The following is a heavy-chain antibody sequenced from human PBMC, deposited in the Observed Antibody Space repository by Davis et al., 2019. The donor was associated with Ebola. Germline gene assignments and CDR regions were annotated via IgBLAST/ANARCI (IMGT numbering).Heavy chain of an antibody. CDR1: GYTFTSYG. D-gene: IGHD1-26*01. Sequence: ASVKVSCKASGYTFTSYGISWVRQAPGQGLEWMGWISAYNGNTNYAQKLQGRVTMTTDTSTSTAYMELRSLRSDDTAVYYCARDRSSGSYPGALDYWGQGTLVTVSS. CDR2: ISAYNGNT. V-gene: IGHV1-18*01. J-gene: IGHJ4*02. CDR3: ARDRSSGSYPGALDY.